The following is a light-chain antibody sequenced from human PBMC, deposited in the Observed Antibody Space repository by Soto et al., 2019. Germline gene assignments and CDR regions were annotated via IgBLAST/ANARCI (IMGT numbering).Light chain of an antibody. J-gene: IGKJ1*01. CDR1: QTISRL. CDR3: QQYNTYSWT. CDR2: DAS. V-gene: IGKV1-5*01. Sequence: DIQMTQSPSTLSASVGGRVTMTCRASQTISRLLAWYQQKPGQAPNLLIYDASTWESGVPARFSGSGSGTEFTLTISTLQPDDFATYFCQQYNTYSWTFGQGTKVDI.